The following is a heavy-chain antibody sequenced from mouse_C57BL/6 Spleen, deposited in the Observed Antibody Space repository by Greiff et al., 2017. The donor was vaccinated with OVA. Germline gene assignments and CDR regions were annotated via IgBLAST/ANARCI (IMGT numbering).Heavy chain of an antibody. CDR2: IDPSDSET. CDR1: GYTFTSYW. CDR3: ARRMGGTGDY. J-gene: IGHJ4*01. V-gene: IGHV1-52*01. Sequence: QVHVKQSGAELVRPGSSVKLSCKASGYTFTSYWMHWVKQRPIQGLEWIGNIDPSDSETHYNQKFKDKATLTVDKSSSTAYMQLSSLTSEDSAVYYCARRMGGTGDYWGQGTSVTVSS. D-gene: IGHD4-1*01.